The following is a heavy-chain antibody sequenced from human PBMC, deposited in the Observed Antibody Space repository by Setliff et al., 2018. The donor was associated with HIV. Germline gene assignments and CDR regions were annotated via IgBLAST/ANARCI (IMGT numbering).Heavy chain of an antibody. Sequence: PWGSLRLSCAASGFTFFSSALTWVRQAPGKGPEWVSLIQSGGITYYADSVKGRFTISRDNSKNTVHLQMNSLRAEDTAVYYCARVRLGELSSIDYWGQGTLVTVSS. V-gene: IGHV3-23*01. CDR3: ARVRLGELSSIDY. J-gene: IGHJ4*02. CDR2: IQSGGIT. CDR1: GFTFFSSA. D-gene: IGHD3-16*02.